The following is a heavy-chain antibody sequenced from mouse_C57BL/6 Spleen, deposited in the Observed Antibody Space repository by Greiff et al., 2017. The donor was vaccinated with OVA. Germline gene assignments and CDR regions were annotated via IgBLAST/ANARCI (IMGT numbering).Heavy chain of an antibody. J-gene: IGHJ2*01. CDR2: IYPYDSET. V-gene: IGHV1-61*01. Sequence: QVQLQQPGAELVRPGSSVKLSCKASGYTFTSYWMDWVKQRPGQGLEWIGNIYPYDSETHYNQKFKDKATLTVDKSSSTAYMQLSSLTSEDSAVYYCARGGPITTVVASNFDYWGQGTTLTVSS. CDR1: GYTFTSYW. CDR3: ARGGPITTVVASNFDY. D-gene: IGHD1-1*01.